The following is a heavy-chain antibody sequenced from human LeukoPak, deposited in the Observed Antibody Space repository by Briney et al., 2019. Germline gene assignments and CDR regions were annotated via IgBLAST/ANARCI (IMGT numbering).Heavy chain of an antibody. V-gene: IGHV3-23*01. J-gene: IGHJ4*02. CDR2: VSGSGGST. Sequence: GGSLRLSCVASGFTFSSYAMNWVRLAPGKGLEWVSGVSGSGGSTYYADSVKGRFSISRDNSKNTLYLQMNSLGAEDTATYYCGKGVSLGENYCINRGEYFDNWAREPWSPSPQ. CDR3: GKGVSLGENYCINRGEYFDN. CDR1: GFTFSSYA. D-gene: IGHD2-8*01.